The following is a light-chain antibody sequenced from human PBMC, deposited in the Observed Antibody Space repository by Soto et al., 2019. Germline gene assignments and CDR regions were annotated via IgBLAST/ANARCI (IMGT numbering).Light chain of an antibody. J-gene: IGKJ4*01. CDR3: QQYYTTLS. CDR2: WAS. CDR1: QSVLYNSDNKNY. V-gene: IGKV4-1*01. Sequence: DIVLTQSPDSLAVSLGERATINCKSSQSVLYNSDNKNYLAWYQQKAGQPPKLLIYWASTRDSGVPDRFSGSGSGADFTLTISNLQDEDVAVYYCQQYYTTLSFGGGTKVEIK.